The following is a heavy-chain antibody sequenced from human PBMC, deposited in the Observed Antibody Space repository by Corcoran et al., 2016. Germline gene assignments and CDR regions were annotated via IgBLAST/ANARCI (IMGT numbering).Heavy chain of an antibody. J-gene: IGHJ4*02. CDR1: GYTFTSYY. V-gene: IGHV1-46*01. CDR3: ARDYYYDSSGYLPPNYFDY. CDR2: INPSGGST. Sequence: QVQLVQSGAEVKKPGASVKVSCKASGYTFTSYYMHWVRQAPGQGLEWMGIINPSGGSTSYAQKFQGRVTMTRDTSTSTVYMELSSLRSEDTAVYYCARDYYYDSSGYLPPNYFDYWGQGTLVTVSS. D-gene: IGHD3-22*01.